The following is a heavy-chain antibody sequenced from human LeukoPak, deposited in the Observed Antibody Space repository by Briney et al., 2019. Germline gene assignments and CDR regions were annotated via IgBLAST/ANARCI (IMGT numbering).Heavy chain of an antibody. D-gene: IGHD4-23*01. CDR3: TGDHYGGTTYY. J-gene: IGHJ4*02. CDR1: GFTFGDYA. V-gene: IGHV3-49*03. Sequence: PGGSLRLSCAASGFTFGDYAMSWFRQAPGKGLEWVGFIRSKAYGGTTEYAASVKGRFTISRDDSKSIAYLQMNSLKTEDTAVYYCTGDHYGGTTYYWGQGTLVTVSS. CDR2: IRSKAYGGTT.